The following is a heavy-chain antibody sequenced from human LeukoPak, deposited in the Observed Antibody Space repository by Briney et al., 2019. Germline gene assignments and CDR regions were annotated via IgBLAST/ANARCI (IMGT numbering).Heavy chain of an antibody. D-gene: IGHD4-23*01. Sequence: GGSLRLSCSASGFTFSSYEMNWVRQAPGKGLEWISYITGSGDTIYYADSVKGRFTISRDNSKNTLHLQMNILRAEDTAAYYCAKLGGNVAFWGQGTLVTVSS. V-gene: IGHV3-23*01. CDR1: GFTFSSYE. J-gene: IGHJ4*02. CDR2: ITGSGDTI. CDR3: AKLGGNVAF.